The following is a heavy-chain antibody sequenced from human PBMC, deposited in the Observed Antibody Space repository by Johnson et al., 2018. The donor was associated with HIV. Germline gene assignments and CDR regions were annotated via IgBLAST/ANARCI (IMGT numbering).Heavy chain of an antibody. V-gene: IGHV3-30-3*01. Sequence: QVQLVESGGGVVQPGRSLRLSCAASGFTFNSYAMHWVRQAPGKGLEWVAIISYDGSNKYYADSVKGRFTISRDNSKNTLYLQINTLRAEDTALYYCAREIVVVVGVTGGNAFDIWGRGTMVTVSS. CDR1: GFTFNSYA. CDR2: ISYDGSNK. J-gene: IGHJ3*02. CDR3: AREIVVVVGVTGGNAFDI. D-gene: IGHD2-15*01.